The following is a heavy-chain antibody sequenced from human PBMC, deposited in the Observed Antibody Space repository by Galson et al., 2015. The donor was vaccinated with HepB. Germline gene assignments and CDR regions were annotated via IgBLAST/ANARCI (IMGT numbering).Heavy chain of an antibody. CDR2: IYHSGST. V-gene: IGHV4-30-2*01. CDR1: GGSISSGGYS. CDR3: ARMRVITIFGVVDYYMDV. D-gene: IGHD3-3*01. J-gene: IGHJ6*03. Sequence: TLSLTCAVSGGSISSGGYSWSWIRQPPGKGLEWIGYIYHSGSTYYNPSLKSRVTISVDRSKNQFSLRLSSVTAADTAVYYCARMRVITIFGVVDYYMDVWGKGTTVTVSS.